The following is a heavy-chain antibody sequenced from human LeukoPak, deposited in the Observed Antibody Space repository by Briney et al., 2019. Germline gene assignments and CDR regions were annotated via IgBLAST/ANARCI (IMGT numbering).Heavy chain of an antibody. CDR1: GGSISSTTYF. Sequence: SETLSLTCTVSGGSISSTTYFWAWIRQPPGKGLEWIASIYYSGSTYYNPSLQSRVTIAMDTSKNQFSLKLYSVTAADTAVYYCARISLRLGELSSNWGQGTLVTVSS. CDR3: ARISLRLGELSSN. V-gene: IGHV4-39*01. CDR2: IYYSGST. J-gene: IGHJ4*02. D-gene: IGHD3-16*02.